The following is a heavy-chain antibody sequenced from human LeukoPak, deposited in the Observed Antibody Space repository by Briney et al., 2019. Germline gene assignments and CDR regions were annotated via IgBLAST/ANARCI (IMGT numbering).Heavy chain of an antibody. J-gene: IGHJ4*02. CDR2: IYYSGST. D-gene: IGHD6-19*01. CDR3: AGVDSSGRGDLGYFDY. CDR1: GGSISSSSYY. V-gene: IGHV4-39*01. Sequence: SETLSLTCTVSGGSISSSSYYWGWIRQPPGKGLEWIGSIYYSGSTYYNPSLKSRVTISVDTSKNQFSLKLSSVTAADTAVYYCAGVDSSGRGDLGYFDYWGQGTLVTVSS.